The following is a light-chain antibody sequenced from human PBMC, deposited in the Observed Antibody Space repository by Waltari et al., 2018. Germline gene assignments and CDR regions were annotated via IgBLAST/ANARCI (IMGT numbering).Light chain of an antibody. J-gene: IGLJ1*01. V-gene: IGLV3-1*01. Sequence: SYELTQPPSVSVSPGQTASITCSGDKLGDKYACWYQQKPGQSPVLVIYQDSKRPSGIPERFSGSNSGKTATLTISGTQAMDEADYYCQAWDSSTANVFGTGTKVTVL. CDR1: KLGDKY. CDR3: QAWDSSTANV. CDR2: QDS.